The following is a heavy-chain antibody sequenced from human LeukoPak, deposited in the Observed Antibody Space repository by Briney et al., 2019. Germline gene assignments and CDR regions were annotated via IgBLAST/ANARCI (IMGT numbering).Heavy chain of an antibody. D-gene: IGHD6-19*01. J-gene: IGHJ4*02. CDR2: IVVGSSNT. CDR1: GFTFTSSA. CDR3: AAAVRGYTSGWYYSDY. V-gene: IGHV1-58*01. Sequence: TSVKVSCKASGFTFTSSAVQWVRQARGQRLEWIGWIVVGSSNTNYAQKFQERVTITRDMSTSTAYMELSSLRSEDTAVYYCAAAVRGYTSGWYYSDYWGQGTLVTVSS.